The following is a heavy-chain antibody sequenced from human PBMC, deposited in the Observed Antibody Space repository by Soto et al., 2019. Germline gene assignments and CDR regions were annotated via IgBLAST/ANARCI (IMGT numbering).Heavy chain of an antibody. CDR2: IIPIFETA. CDR1: GGTFNTFA. Sequence: QVQLEQSGAEVKKPGSSVKVSCKASGGTFNTFAISWVRQAPGQGLEWIGGIIPIFETANYAQRLQDRPTITADESRRTAYMELSRLTSDDTAIYFCATSTSSSWQNDYWGLGTLVVVSS. J-gene: IGHJ4*02. D-gene: IGHD6-13*01. V-gene: IGHV1-69*01. CDR3: ATSTSSSWQNDY.